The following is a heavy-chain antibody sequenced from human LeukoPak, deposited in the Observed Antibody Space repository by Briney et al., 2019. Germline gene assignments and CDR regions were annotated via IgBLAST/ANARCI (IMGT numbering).Heavy chain of an antibody. J-gene: IGHJ4*02. CDR3: ARESGTYEAYSDY. Sequence: SVRVSCKASGGTFSSYAISWVRQAPGQGLEWMGRIFPIFGTANYAQKFQGRVTITADESTSTAYMELSSLRSEDTAVYYCARESGTYEAYSDYWGQGTLVTVSS. CDR2: IFPIFGTA. D-gene: IGHD1-26*01. V-gene: IGHV1-69*13. CDR1: GGTFSSYA.